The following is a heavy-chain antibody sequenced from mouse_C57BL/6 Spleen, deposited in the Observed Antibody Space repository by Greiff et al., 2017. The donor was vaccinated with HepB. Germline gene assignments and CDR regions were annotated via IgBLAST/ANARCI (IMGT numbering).Heavy chain of an antibody. CDR2: IYPRDGST. J-gene: IGHJ2*01. D-gene: IGHD1-1*01. V-gene: IGHV1-85*01. Sequence: QVQLQQSGPELVKPGASVKLSCKASGYTFTSYDINWVKQRPGQGLEWIGWIYPRDGSTKTNEKFKGKATLTVDTSSSTAYMGLHSLTSEDSAVYFCARKFITTVGFYFDYWGQGTTLTVSS. CDR3: ARKFITTVGFYFDY. CDR1: GYTFTSYD.